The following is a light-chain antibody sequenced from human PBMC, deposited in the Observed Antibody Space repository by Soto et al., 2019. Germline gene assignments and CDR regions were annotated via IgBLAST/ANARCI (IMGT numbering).Light chain of an antibody. V-gene: IGLV1-51*01. CDR1: SCNIGNNY. J-gene: IGLJ2*01. CDR2: DNN. Sequence: QSVLTQPPSVSATPGQKVTISCSGSSCNIGNNYVSWYQQLPGTAPKLLIYDNNKRPSGIPDRFSGSKSVTSATLDITGLQTGDEADYYCGTWDCGRSTVVFGGGTKLTVL. CDR3: GTWDCGRSTVV.